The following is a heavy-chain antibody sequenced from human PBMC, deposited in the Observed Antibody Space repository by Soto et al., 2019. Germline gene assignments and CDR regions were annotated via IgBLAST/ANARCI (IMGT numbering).Heavy chain of an antibody. V-gene: IGHV3-21*01. D-gene: IGHD1-7*01. CDR1: GFSFSSDS. CDR3: ARDPPTGTTLEWAAS. Sequence: EVQLVESGGGLVKPGGSLRLSCAASGFSFSSDSMGWVRQAPGKGLEWVASISSSGSFKNYADSVKGRFTISRDNAKNSLYLLLSGLKEEDPAVYYWARDPPTGTTLEWAASWGQGPRVTVSS. J-gene: IGHJ4*02. CDR2: ISSSGSFK.